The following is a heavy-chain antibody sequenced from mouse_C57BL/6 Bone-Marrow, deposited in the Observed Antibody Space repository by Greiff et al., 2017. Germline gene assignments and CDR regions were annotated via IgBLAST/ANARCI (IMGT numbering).Heavy chain of an antibody. V-gene: IGHV1-42*01. CDR2: INPSTGGT. CDR1: GYSFTGYY. D-gene: IGHD1-1*01. Sequence: EVQLQQSGPELVKPGASVTISCKASGYSFTGYYMNWVKQSPEKSLEWIGEINPSTGGTTYNQKFKAKATLTVDNSSSTAYMQLKSLTSEDSAVYYCARGRTVVAYYYAMDYWGQGTSVTVSS. J-gene: IGHJ4*01. CDR3: ARGRTVVAYYYAMDY.